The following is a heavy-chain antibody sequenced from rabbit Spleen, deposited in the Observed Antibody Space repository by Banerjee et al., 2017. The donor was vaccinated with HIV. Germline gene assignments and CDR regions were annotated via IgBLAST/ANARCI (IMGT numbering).Heavy chain of an antibody. CDR2: IDPVFGFT. CDR3: ARDGAGSSYFNL. Sequence: MNWVRQAPGKGLEWIGYIDPVFGFTYYASWVNGRFTISSHNAQNTLYLQLNSLTAADTATYFCARDGAGSSYFNLWGPGTLVTVS. V-gene: IGHV1S7*01. J-gene: IGHJ4*01. D-gene: IGHD8-1*01.